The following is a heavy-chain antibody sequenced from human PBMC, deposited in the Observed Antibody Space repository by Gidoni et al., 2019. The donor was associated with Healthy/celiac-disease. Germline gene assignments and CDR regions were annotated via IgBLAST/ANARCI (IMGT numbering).Heavy chain of an antibody. CDR2: INPNSGGT. J-gene: IGHJ4*02. CDR1: GSTFTGDY. D-gene: IGHD6-19*01. CDR3: ARLKGYSSGWYGY. Sequence: QVPLVQSGAEVKQPGASVQVSCKAYGSTFTGDYMPWVRQAPGQGLEWMGWINPNSGGTNYAQKFQGRVTMTRDTSISTAYMELSRLRSDDTAVYYCARLKGYSSGWYGYWGQGTLVTVSS. V-gene: IGHV1-2*02.